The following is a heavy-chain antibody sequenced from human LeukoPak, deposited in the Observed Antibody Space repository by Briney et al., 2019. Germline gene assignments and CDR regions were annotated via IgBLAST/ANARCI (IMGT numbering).Heavy chain of an antibody. CDR2: ISSSSSYI. Sequence: GGSLRLSCAASGFTFSSYSMNWVRQAPGKGLEWVSSISSSSSYIYYADSVKGRFTISRDNAKNSLYLQMNSLRAEDTAVYYCAKDPGTYYDFWSGYPYNWFDPWGQGTLVTVSS. V-gene: IGHV3-21*04. D-gene: IGHD3-3*01. J-gene: IGHJ5*02. CDR3: AKDPGTYYDFWSGYPYNWFDP. CDR1: GFTFSSYS.